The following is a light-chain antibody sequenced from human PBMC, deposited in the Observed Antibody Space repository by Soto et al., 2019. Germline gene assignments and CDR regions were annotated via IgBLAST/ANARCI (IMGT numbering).Light chain of an antibody. V-gene: IGKV3-20*01. CDR1: QSVSSSY. CDR3: QQYGSSPRT. CDR2: GAS. J-gene: IGKJ1*01. Sequence: EIVMAQFPATLAVSPGERATPSCRPSQSVSSSYLAWYQQKPGQAPRLLIYGASSRATGIPDRFSGSGSGTDFTLTTSRLEPEDFAVYYCQQYGSSPRTFGQGTKVDI.